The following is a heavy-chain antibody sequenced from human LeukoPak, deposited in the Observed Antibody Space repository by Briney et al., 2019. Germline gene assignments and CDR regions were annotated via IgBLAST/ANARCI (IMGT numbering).Heavy chain of an antibody. J-gene: IGHJ4*02. CDR2: IYYGGTT. V-gene: IGHV4-59*01. Sequence: TSETLSLTCTVSGGSISGYYWSWIRQHPGKGLEWIGYIYYGGTTNYNPSLKSRVTISVDKSKNQFSLKLSSVTAADTAVYYCAREGSRSSSPVDYWGQGTLDTVSS. CDR1: GGSISGYY. D-gene: IGHD6-6*01. CDR3: AREGSRSSSPVDY.